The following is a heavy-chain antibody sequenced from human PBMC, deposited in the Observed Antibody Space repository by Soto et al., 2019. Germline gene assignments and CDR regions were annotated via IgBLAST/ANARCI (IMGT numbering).Heavy chain of an antibody. CDR3: AKDLFCGSSTSCYTFSSP. CDR1: GFTFSSYA. Sequence: EVQLLESGGGLVQPGGSLRLSCAASGFTFSSYAMSWVRQAPGKGLEWVSAISGSGGSTYYADSVKGRFTISRDNSKNTLYLQMNSLRAEDTAVYYCAKDLFCGSSTSCYTFSSPWGQGTLVTVSS. D-gene: IGHD2-2*02. CDR2: ISGSGGST. J-gene: IGHJ5*02. V-gene: IGHV3-23*01.